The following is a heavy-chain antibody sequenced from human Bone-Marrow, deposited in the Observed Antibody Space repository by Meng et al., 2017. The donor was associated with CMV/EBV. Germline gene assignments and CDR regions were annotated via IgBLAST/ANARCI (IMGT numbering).Heavy chain of an antibody. D-gene: IGHD2-2*01. CDR1: GGTFSSYT. CDR3: ARGAPDYAFGFDY. J-gene: IGHJ4*02. CDR2: IIPIIGIA. Sequence: SVKVFCRASGGTFSSYTISWVRQAPGQRLEWMGRIIPIIGIANYAQKFQGRVTISADKSTSTAYMELSSLRSEDRAVYYCARGAPDYAFGFDYWGQGTRVTVSS. V-gene: IGHV1-69*02.